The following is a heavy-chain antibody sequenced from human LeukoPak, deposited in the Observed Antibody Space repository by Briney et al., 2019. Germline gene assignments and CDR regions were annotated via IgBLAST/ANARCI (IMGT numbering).Heavy chain of an antibody. CDR3: ATYRPVWGIDY. CDR1: GDSVSSGTYY. D-gene: IGHD3-16*01. CDR2: IYYSGST. V-gene: IGHV4-39*01. J-gene: IGHJ4*02. Sequence: SETLSLTCTVSGDSVSSGTYYWAWIRQPPGKGLEWIGSIYYSGSTYYNPSLKSRVTISVDTSKNQFSLRLSSVTAADTAVYYFATYRPVWGIDYWGQGTLVTVSS.